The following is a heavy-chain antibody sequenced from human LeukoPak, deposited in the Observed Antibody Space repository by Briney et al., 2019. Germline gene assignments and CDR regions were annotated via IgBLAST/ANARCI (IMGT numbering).Heavy chain of an antibody. D-gene: IGHD3-10*01. CDR2: ISYDGSNK. J-gene: IGHJ5*02. Sequence: GGSLRRSCAASGFTFSSYAMHWVRQAPGKGLEWVAVISYDGSNKYYADSVKGRFTISRDNSKNTLYLQMNGLRAEDTAVYYCASAEVRGVLNWFDPWGQGTLVTVSS. CDR1: GFTFSSYA. CDR3: ASAEVRGVLNWFDP. V-gene: IGHV3-30*04.